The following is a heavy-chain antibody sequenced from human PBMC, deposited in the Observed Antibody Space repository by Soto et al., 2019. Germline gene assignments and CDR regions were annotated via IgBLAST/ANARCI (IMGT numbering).Heavy chain of an antibody. CDR3: ARGAGIVVVVAASALGDY. J-gene: IGHJ4*02. Sequence: EVQLVESGGGLVQPGGSLRLSCAASGFTFSSYWMSWVRQAPGKGLEWVANIKQDGSEKYYVDSVKGRFTISRDNAKNSLYLQMNSLRAEDTAVYYCARGAGIVVVVAASALGDYWGQGTLVTVSS. CDR2: IKQDGSEK. V-gene: IGHV3-7*01. D-gene: IGHD2-15*01. CDR1: GFTFSSYW.